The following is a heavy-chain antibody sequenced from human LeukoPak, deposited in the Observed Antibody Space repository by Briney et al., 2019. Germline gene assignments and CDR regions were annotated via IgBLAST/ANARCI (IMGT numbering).Heavy chain of an antibody. CDR1: GVSINSHY. CDR2: IYYTGTT. CDR3: ARAGPWQIDP. D-gene: IGHD3-10*01. J-gene: IGHJ5*02. V-gene: IGHV4-59*11. Sequence: TSETLSLTCTVSGVSINSHYWNWIRQPPGKGLEWIGHIYYTGTTNYNPSLKSRVTISVDRSKNHFSLKLKSVTNADTAVYYCARAGPWQIDPWGQGILVTVSS.